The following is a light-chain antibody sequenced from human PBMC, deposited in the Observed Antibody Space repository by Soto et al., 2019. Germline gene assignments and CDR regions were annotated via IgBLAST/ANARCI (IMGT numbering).Light chain of an antibody. V-gene: IGLV1-44*01. CDR3: AAWDDSLNGHV. CDR2: SSN. Sequence: QSVLTQPHSASGTPGQRVTISCSGSSSNIGANSVQWFQQLPGTAPKVLIYSSNHRPSGVPERFSGSKSGTSASLAISELQSDDEADYYCAAWDDSLNGHVFGTGIKLTVL. CDR1: SSNIGANS. J-gene: IGLJ1*01.